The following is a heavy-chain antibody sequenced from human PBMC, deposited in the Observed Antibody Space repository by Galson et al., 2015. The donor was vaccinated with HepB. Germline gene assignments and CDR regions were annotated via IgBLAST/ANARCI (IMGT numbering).Heavy chain of an antibody. CDR1: GYSFTSYW. Sequence: QSGAEVKKPGESLKISCKGSGYSFTSYWIGWVRQMPGKGLEWMGIIYPGDSDTRYSPSFQGQVTISADKSISTAYLQWSSLKASDTAMYYCARHRGSSWYLLAPAQRTSRRLGFDYWGQGTLVTVSS. D-gene: IGHD6-13*01. CDR2: IYPGDSDT. V-gene: IGHV5-51*01. J-gene: IGHJ4*02. CDR3: ARHRGSSWYLLAPAQRTSRRLGFDY.